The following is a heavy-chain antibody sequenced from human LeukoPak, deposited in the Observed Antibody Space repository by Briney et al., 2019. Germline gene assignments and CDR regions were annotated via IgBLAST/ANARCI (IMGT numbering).Heavy chain of an antibody. D-gene: IGHD3-22*01. J-gene: IGHJ4*02. CDR1: GFTFSSYA. Sequence: PGGSLRLSCAASGFTFSSYAMSWVRQAPGKGLEWVSAITGSGGRTYYAESVRGRFTISRDNSKSTLCLQMNSLRAEDTAIYYCAKDLLEGDSSGYSSYFDYWGQGTLVTVSS. CDR3: AKDLLEGDSSGYSSYFDY. CDR2: ITGSGGRT. V-gene: IGHV3-23*01.